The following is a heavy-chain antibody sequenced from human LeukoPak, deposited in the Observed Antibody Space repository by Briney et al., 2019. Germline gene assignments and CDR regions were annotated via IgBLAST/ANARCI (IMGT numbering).Heavy chain of an antibody. CDR3: ARDMQIYASVAYFDY. J-gene: IGHJ4*02. CDR1: GFSFRTYA. D-gene: IGHD2-2*01. V-gene: IGHV3-23*01. CDR2: ISAAGATT. Sequence: PGGSLRLSCAGSGFSFRTYAMHWVRQAPGKGLEWVSGISAAGATTHYADSVKGRFTISRDNSKNTLYLQMNSLRAEDTAVYYSARDMQIYASVAYFDYWGQGTLVTVSS.